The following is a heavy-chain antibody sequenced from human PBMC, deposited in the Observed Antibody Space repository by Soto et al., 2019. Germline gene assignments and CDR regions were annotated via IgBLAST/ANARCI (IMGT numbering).Heavy chain of an antibody. Sequence: GESLKISCKGSGYSFTSYWNSWVRQMPGKGLEWMGRIDPSDSYTNYSPSFQGHVTISADKSISTAYLQWSSLKASDTAMYYRARVSLDYGGNSGTAFDSWGQGTMGAVSS. V-gene: IGHV5-10-1*01. D-gene: IGHD4-17*01. J-gene: IGHJ3*02. CDR1: GYSFTSYW. CDR3: ARVSLDYGGNSGTAFDS. CDR2: IDPSDSYT.